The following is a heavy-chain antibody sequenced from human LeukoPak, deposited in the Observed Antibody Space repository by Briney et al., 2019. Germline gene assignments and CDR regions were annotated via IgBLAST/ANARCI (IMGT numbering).Heavy chain of an antibody. V-gene: IGHV3-48*03. CDR2: ISSSGSTI. CDR3: ARAWGIVGAQGYFQH. Sequence: PGGTLRLSCAASGFTFSSYEMNWVRQAPGKGLEWVSYISSSGSTIYYADSVKGRFTISRDNAKNSLYLQMNSLRAEDTAVYYCARAWGIVGAQGYFQHWGQGTLVTVSS. D-gene: IGHD1-26*01. J-gene: IGHJ1*01. CDR1: GFTFSSYE.